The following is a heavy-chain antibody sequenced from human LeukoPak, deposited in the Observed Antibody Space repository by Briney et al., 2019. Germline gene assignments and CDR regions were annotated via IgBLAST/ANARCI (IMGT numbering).Heavy chain of an antibody. D-gene: IGHD6-19*01. CDR3: ARETQWALDY. CDR2: ISSGSQTI. V-gene: IGHV3-48*01. Sequence: GGSLRLSCAASGFTFSTYSMNWVRQAPGKGLEWISYISSGSQTIHYADSMKGRFTISRDNAKNSLYLQMNSLRAEDTAVYYCARETQWALDYWGQGTLVTVSS. J-gene: IGHJ4*02. CDR1: GFTFSTYS.